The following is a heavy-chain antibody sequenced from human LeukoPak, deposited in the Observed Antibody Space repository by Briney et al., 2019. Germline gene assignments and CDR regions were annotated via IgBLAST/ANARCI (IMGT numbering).Heavy chain of an antibody. V-gene: IGHV4-4*07. CDR1: GGSISSYY. D-gene: IGHD3-3*01. CDR3: ARHGRWYYDFWRGRVGYFDY. J-gene: IGHJ4*02. Sequence: SETLSLTCTVSGGSISSYYWSWIRQPPGKGLEWIGRINTSGSTNYNPSLKSRVTMSADTSKNQFSLKLSSVTAAVTAVYYRARHGRWYYDFWRGRVGYFDYWGQGTLVTVSS. CDR2: INTSGST.